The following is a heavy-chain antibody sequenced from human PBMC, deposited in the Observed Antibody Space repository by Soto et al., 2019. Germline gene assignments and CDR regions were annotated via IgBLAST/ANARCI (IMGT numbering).Heavy chain of an antibody. J-gene: IGHJ4*02. CDR1: GFIFSSYT. D-gene: IGHD1-26*01. CDR3: ARAPSGSYPEFDY. Sequence: GGSLSLSCAASGFIFSSYTMHWVRQAPGKGLEWVGVIAYDGSNQYYADSVKGRFTISRDNSRNMLFLQMNSLRPDDTAVYYCARAPSGSYPEFDYWGQGTLVTVSS. CDR2: IAYDGSNQ. V-gene: IGHV3-30-3*01.